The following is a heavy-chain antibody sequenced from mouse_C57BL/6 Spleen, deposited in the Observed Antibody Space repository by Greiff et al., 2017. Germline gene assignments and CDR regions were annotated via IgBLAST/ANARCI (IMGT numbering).Heavy chain of an antibody. V-gene: IGHV1-69*01. CDR3: ARATVVALPDY. CDR2: IDPSDSYT. CDR1: GYTFTSYW. Sequence: QVQLQQPGAELVMPGASVKLSCKASGYTFTSYWMHWVKQRPGQGLEWIGEIDPSDSYTNYNQKFKGKSTLTVDKSSSTAYMQLSSLTSEDSAVYYCARATVVALPDYWGQGTTLTVSS. D-gene: IGHD1-1*01. J-gene: IGHJ2*01.